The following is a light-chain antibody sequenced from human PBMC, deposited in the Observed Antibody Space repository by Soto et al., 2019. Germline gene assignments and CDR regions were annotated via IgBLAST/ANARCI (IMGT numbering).Light chain of an antibody. V-gene: IGLV1-40*01. CDR2: GDN. CDR3: QSYDNSLNHVV. J-gene: IGLJ2*01. Sequence: QSVLTQPPSVSGAPGQRVTIPCTGSSSNIGSFYDVHWYQQLPGTGPKLLIYGDNNRPSGVPDRFPGSKSGTAASLAITGLQAEDEADYYCQSYDNSLNHVVFGGGTKLTVL. CDR1: SSNIGSFYD.